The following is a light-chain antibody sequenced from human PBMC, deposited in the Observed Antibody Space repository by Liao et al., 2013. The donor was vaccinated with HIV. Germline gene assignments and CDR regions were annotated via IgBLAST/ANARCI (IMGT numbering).Light chain of an antibody. CDR2: YDS. CDR3: QVWDSSSDHRYV. CDR1: DIGTKS. J-gene: IGLJ1*01. Sequence: SYELTQATSVSVAPGTTARIACGGNDIGTKSVNWYQQKPGQAPVLVIYYDSDRPSGIPERFSGSNSGNTATLTISRVEAGDEADYYCQVWDSSSDHRYVFGTGTKVTVL. V-gene: IGLV3-21*01.